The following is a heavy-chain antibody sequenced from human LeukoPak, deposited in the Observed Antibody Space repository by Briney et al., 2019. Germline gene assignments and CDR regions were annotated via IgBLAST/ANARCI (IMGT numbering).Heavy chain of an antibody. Sequence: SGGSLRLSCAASGFSFSIYAMHWVRQAPGKGLEWVAFTSFDGSNKYYADSVKGRFTISRDNSKNTLYLQMNSLRTEDTAVYYCVRDGGLWQQLVPFHYGMDVWGQGTTVTVSS. J-gene: IGHJ6*02. D-gene: IGHD6-13*01. V-gene: IGHV3-30*04. CDR3: VRDGGLWQQLVPFHYGMDV. CDR1: GFSFSIYA. CDR2: TSFDGSNK.